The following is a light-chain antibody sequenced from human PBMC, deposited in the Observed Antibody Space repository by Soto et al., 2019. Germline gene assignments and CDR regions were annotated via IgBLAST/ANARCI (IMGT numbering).Light chain of an antibody. J-gene: IGKJ4*01. CDR2: GAS. Sequence: DIVLTQSPATLSFSPGERATLSCRASQSVSSSYLAWYQQEPGQAPRLLIYGASSRATGIPDRFNGSGSGTDFTLTISRLEPEDFAVYYCQQYGTSPLTFGRGTKVDIK. CDR3: QQYGTSPLT. CDR1: QSVSSSY. V-gene: IGKV3-20*01.